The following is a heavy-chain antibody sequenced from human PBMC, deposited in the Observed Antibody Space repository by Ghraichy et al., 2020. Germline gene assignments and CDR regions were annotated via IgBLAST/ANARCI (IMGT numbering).Heavy chain of an antibody. D-gene: IGHD4-17*01. Sequence: SVKVSCKASGGTFSSYAISWVRQAPGQGLEWMGGIIPIFGTANYAQKFQGRVTITADESTSTAYLELSSLRSEDTAVYYCARYTDYDQDAFDIWGQGTMVTVSS. CDR2: IIPIFGTA. CDR3: ARYTDYDQDAFDI. J-gene: IGHJ3*02. CDR1: GGTFSSYA. V-gene: IGHV1-69*13.